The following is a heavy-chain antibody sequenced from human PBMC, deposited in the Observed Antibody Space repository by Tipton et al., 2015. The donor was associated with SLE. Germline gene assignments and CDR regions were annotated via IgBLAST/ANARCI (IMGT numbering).Heavy chain of an antibody. D-gene: IGHD3-3*01. CDR3: AREPRSGYHDY. Sequence: LSLTCTVSGASISSYYWSWIRQPPGKGLEWIGYIYYSGSTIHNPSLKSRVTMSVDTSKNQFSLKLSSVTAADTAVYYCAREPRSGYHDYWGQGTLVIVSS. J-gene: IGHJ4*02. V-gene: IGHV4-59*12. CDR2: IYYSGST. CDR1: GASISSYY.